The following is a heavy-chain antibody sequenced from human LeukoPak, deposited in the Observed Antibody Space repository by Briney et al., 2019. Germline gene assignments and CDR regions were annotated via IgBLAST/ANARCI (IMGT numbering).Heavy chain of an antibody. J-gene: IGHJ4*02. CDR2: MKPNSGNT. Sequence: ASVKVSCKASGYTFTSYDINWVRQATGQGLEWMGWMKPNSGNTGYAQKFQGRVTMTRNTSISTAYMELSSLRSEDTAVYYCARDLFPQTYYYDSSGYYQADYWGQGTLVTVSS. CDR3: ARDLFPQTYYYDSSGYYQADY. V-gene: IGHV1-8*01. D-gene: IGHD3-22*01. CDR1: GYTFTSYD.